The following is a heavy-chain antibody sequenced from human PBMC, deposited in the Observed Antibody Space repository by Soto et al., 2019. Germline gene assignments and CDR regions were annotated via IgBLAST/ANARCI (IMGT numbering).Heavy chain of an antibody. V-gene: IGHV1-2*04. D-gene: IGHD6-13*01. J-gene: IGHJ6*02. CDR1: GYTFTGYY. CDR3: ARGPPVAAAGAIAVVGRTPPPFLYGMDV. Sequence: GASVKVSCKASGYTFTGYYMHWVRQAPGQGLEWMGWINPNSGGTNYAQKFQGWVTMTRDTSISTAYMELSRLRSDDTAVYYCARGPPVAAAGAIAVVGRTPPPFLYGMDVWGQGTTVTVSS. CDR2: INPNSGGT.